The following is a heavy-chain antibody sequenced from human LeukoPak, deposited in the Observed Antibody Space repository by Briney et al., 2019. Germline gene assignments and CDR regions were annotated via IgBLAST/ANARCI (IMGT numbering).Heavy chain of an antibody. Sequence: PGGSLRLSCTGSGFTFSDAWMNWVRQAPGKGLEWVGRIKSKTYRATTDYAAPVKGRFTISRDDSKNTLYLQMNSLTIEDTAVYYCTTGYPSGYYSIFDYWGQGTLVTVSS. CDR3: TTGYPSGYYSIFDY. D-gene: IGHD3-3*01. CDR2: IKSKTYRATT. J-gene: IGHJ4*02. CDR1: GFTFSDAW. V-gene: IGHV3-15*01.